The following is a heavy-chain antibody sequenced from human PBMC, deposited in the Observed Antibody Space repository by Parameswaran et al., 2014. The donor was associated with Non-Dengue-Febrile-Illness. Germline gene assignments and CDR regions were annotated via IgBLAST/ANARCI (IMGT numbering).Heavy chain of an antibody. D-gene: IGHD4-17*01. CDR2: ISSSSSYI. J-gene: IGHJ4*02. CDR3: ARAHAYGDYVGAGDY. V-gene: IGHV3-21*01. Sequence: QPPGKGLEWVSSISSSSSYIYYADSVKGRFTISRDNAKNSLYLQMNSLRAEDTAVYYCARAHAYGDYVGAGDYWGQGTLVTVSS.